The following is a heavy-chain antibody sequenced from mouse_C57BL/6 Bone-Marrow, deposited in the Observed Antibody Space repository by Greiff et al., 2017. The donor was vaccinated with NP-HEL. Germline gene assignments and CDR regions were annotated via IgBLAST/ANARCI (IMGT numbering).Heavy chain of an antibody. CDR3: ARGGDDGYDAAWFAY. CDR2: ISDGGSYT. D-gene: IGHD2-2*01. V-gene: IGHV5-4*03. J-gene: IGHJ3*01. Sequence: EVKVVESGGGLVKPGGSLKLSCAASGFTFSSYAMSWVRQTPEKRLEWVATISDGGSYTYYPDNVKGRFTISRDNAKNNLYLQMSHLKSEDTAMYYCARGGDDGYDAAWFAYWGQGTLVTVSA. CDR1: GFTFSSYA.